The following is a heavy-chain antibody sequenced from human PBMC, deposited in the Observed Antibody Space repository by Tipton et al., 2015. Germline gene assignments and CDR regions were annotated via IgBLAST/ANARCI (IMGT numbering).Heavy chain of an antibody. CDR3: ARDPSRLGVQGYLDY. CDR2: IRYNGDEE. V-gene: IGHV3-33*01. J-gene: IGHJ4*02. CDR1: GFIFSSFG. Sequence: SLRLSCVASGFIFSSFGMHWVRQAPGKGLEWVAVIRYNGDEEHYADSVKGRFTISRDNSKNTLYLQMNSLRAGDTAVYYCARDPSRLGVQGYLDYWGQGAPVTVSS. D-gene: IGHD3-16*01.